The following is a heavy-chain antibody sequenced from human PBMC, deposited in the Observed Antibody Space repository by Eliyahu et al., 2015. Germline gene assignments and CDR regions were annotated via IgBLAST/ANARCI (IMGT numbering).Heavy chain of an antibody. D-gene: IGHD4-17*01. Sequence: QVQLVESGGGVVQPGRSLRLSCAASGFTXSSYAMHWVRQAPGKGLEWVAVISYDGSIKYYADSVKGRFTISRDNSKNTLYLQMNSLRAEDTAVYYCARETLTTVTADYWGQGTLVTVSS. CDR1: GFTXSSYA. V-gene: IGHV3-30*01. CDR2: ISYDGSIK. CDR3: ARETLTTVTADY. J-gene: IGHJ4*02.